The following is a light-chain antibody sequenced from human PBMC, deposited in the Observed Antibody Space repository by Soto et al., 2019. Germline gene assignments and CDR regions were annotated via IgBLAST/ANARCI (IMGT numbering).Light chain of an antibody. CDR1: QSVSRN. Sequence: EIVLTQSPATLSVSPGERATLSCRASQSVSRNLAWYQQKPGQAPRLLIYGASTRASGVPDRFSGSVSGTEGTITISRLETEDGAVYDCQQSGTSTQTFGQGTKVDIK. J-gene: IGKJ1*01. CDR2: GAS. CDR3: QQSGTSTQT. V-gene: IGKV3-20*01.